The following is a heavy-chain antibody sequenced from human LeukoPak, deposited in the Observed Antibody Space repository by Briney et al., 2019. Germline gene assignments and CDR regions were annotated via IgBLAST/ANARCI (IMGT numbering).Heavy chain of an antibody. Sequence: GGSLRLSCAASGFTFSSYSMNWVRQAPGKGLEWVSSISSSSTYIYYADSVKGRITISRDNAKNSLYLQMSSLRAEDTAVYYCASGYSGYQSDYWGQGTLVTVSS. CDR3: ASGYSGYQSDY. CDR2: ISSSSTYI. V-gene: IGHV3-21*01. J-gene: IGHJ4*02. CDR1: GFTFSSYS. D-gene: IGHD5-12*01.